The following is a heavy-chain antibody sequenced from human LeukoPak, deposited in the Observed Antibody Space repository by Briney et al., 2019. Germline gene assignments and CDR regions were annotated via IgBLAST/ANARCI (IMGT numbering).Heavy chain of an antibody. CDR3: TRESGAFSPFGF. J-gene: IGHJ4*02. CDR1: GGSITTANW. D-gene: IGHD1-26*01. CDR2: VHLSGAT. V-gene: IGHV4-4*02. Sequence: HPSGTLSLTCAVSGGSITTANWWSWVRQPPGKGLEWIGEVHLSGATNYSPSLESRVSMSIDKSKNHLSLEVTSVTAADTAIYYCTRESGAFSPFGFWGLGTLVTVSS.